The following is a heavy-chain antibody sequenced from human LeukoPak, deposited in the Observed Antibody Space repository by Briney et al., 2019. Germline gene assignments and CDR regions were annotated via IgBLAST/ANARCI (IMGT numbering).Heavy chain of an antibody. D-gene: IGHD2-2*01. CDR2: ISGSGVST. CDR3: ARVLGYCSSTSCSGFDP. V-gene: IGHV3-23*01. J-gene: IGHJ5*02. CDR1: GFRFSSYA. Sequence: TGGSLRLSCAASGFRFSSYAMSWVRQAPGKGLEWVSAISGSGVSTYYADSVKGRFTISRDNAKNSLYLQMNSLRAEDTAVYYCARVLGYCSSTSCSGFDPWGQGTLVTVSS.